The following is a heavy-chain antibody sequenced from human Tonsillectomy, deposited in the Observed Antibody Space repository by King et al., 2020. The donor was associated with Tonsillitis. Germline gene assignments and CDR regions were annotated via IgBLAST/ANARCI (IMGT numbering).Heavy chain of an antibody. J-gene: IGHJ4*02. CDR2: LYRGGST. V-gene: IGHV3-53*01. CDR1: GLTISNNY. Sequence: VQLVESGGRLVQPGGSLRLSCAASGLTISNNYMSWVRQAPGKGLEWLSVLYRGGSTYYADSVKGRFIIFRDISNNTLYLQMNSLRAEDTAVYYCATLSSFDYWGQGTLVTVSS. CDR3: ATLSSFDY. D-gene: IGHD3-16*02.